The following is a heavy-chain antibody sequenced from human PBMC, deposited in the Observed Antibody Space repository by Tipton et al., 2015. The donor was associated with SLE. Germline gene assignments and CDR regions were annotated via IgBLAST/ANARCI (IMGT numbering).Heavy chain of an antibody. CDR2: IYYSGST. J-gene: IGHJ5*02. CDR3: AKSSSRRKPLDWFDP. CDR1: GGSISSSSYY. D-gene: IGHD6-13*01. Sequence: LRLSCTVSGGSISSSSYYWSWIRQPPGKGLEWIGYIYYSGSTNYNPSLKSRVTISVDTSKNQFSLKLSSVTAADTAVYYCAKSSSRRKPLDWFDPWGQGTLVTVSS. V-gene: IGHV4-61*05.